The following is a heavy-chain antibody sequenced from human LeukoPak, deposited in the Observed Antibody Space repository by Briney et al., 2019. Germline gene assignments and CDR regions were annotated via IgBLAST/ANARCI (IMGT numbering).Heavy chain of an antibody. CDR1: GFTFISYS. V-gene: IGHV3-21*01. J-gene: IGHJ6*04. D-gene: IGHD4-17*01. CDR2: ISSSSSYI. Sequence: PGGSLRLSCAASGFTFISYSINWFRQAPGKGLKGFSSISSSSSYIYYADSVKGRFTISRDNAKNSLYLQMNSLRAEDTAVYYCARGRAVTTYYYYGMDVWGKGTTVTVSS. CDR3: ARGRAVTTYYYYGMDV.